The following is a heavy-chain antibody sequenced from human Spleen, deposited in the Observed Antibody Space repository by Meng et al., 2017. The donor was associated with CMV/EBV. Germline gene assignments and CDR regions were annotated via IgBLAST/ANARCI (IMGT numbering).Heavy chain of an antibody. CDR2: ISGSGGST. J-gene: IGHJ4*02. CDR3: ARSGRGYHKFSYLDY. CDR1: GFTFSTFA. D-gene: IGHD5-12*01. V-gene: IGHV3-23*01. Sequence: GGSLRLSCAASGFTFSTFAMSWVRQGPGKGLEWVSSISGSGGSTYYADSVKGRFTISRDNSKNTLYMQMNSLRAEDTAIYYCARSGRGYHKFSYLDYWGQGTLVTVSS.